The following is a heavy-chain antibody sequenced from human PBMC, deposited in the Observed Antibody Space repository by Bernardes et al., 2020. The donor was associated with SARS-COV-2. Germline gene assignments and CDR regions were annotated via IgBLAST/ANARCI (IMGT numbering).Heavy chain of an antibody. V-gene: IGHV3-23*01. CDR3: ATQYDFWSGYSQRGVGY. J-gene: IGHJ4*02. D-gene: IGHD3-3*01. Sequence: GGSLRLSCAASGFTFNIYAMSWVRQAPGRGLEWVSSISSTSGYTYYADSVKGRFTISRDNSKNTLYLQMNSLRADDTAIYYCATQYDFWSGYSQRGVGYWGPGTLVTVSS. CDR2: ISSTSGYT. CDR1: GFTFNIYA.